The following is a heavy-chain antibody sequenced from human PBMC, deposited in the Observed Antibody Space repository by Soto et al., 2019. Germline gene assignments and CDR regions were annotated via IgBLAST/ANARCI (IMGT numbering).Heavy chain of an antibody. CDR3: ARDLENSSWSHYYYYYGMDV. J-gene: IGHJ6*02. D-gene: IGHD6-13*01. Sequence: GGSLRLSCAASGFTFSSYGMHWVRQAPGKGLEWVAVIWYDGSNKYYADSVKGRFTISRDNSKNTLYLQMNSLRAEDTAVYYCARDLENSSWSHYYYYYGMDVWGQGTTVTVSS. CDR2: IWYDGSNK. V-gene: IGHV3-33*01. CDR1: GFTFSSYG.